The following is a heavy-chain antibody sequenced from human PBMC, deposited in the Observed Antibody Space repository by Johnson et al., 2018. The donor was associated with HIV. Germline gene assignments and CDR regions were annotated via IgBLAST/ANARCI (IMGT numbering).Heavy chain of an antibody. Sequence: MQLVESGGDVVRPGGSLRISCVASGFKLYEYDVSWVRQVPGKGLEWVANIKQGGSEKYFVDSLKGRFIISRDNAKNSLYLQMNSLRAEDTAVYYCATLNGHAFDIWGQGTMVTVSS. CDR2: IKQGGSEK. J-gene: IGHJ3*02. V-gene: IGHV3-7*03. CDR3: ATLNGHAFDI. CDR1: GFKLYEYD.